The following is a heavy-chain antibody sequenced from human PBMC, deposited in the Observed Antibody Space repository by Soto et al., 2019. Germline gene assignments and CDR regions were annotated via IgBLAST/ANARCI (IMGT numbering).Heavy chain of an antibody. V-gene: IGHV3-21*01. CDR2: ISSSSSYI. CDR3: ARDFGRWTREDPMVRGVIIAPPAHPDV. Sequence: GESLKISCTASGFTFSSYSMNCVRQTPGQGLEWVSSISSSSSYIYYADSVKGRFTISRDNAKNSLYLQMNYLRAEDKAVYYCARDFGRWTREDPMVRGVIIAPPAHPDVWGQGTTVTVSS. D-gene: IGHD3-10*01. CDR1: GFTFSSYS. J-gene: IGHJ6*02.